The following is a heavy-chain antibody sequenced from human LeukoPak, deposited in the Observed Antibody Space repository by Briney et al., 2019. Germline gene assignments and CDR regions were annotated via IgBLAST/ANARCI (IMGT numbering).Heavy chain of an antibody. D-gene: IGHD1-26*01. J-gene: IGHJ5*02. CDR1: GFTLSDSA. V-gene: IGHV3-73*01. CDR2: IDRPAKSYAT. Sequence: PGGSLRLSCAASGFTLSDSAIHWVRQASGKGLEWVGLIDRPAKSYATAYGASVGGRFTISRDDSKNTAYLQMDSLKTEDTALYYCPRDRGTYNWLDPWGQGTLVTVSS. CDR3: PRDRGTYNWLDP.